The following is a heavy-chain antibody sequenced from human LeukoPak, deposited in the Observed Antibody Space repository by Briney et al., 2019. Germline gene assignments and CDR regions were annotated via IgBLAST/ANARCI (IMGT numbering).Heavy chain of an antibody. Sequence: PSETLSLTCTVSGGPIRDFYWSWIRLPPGKGLEWIGYTYYSGSTSYNPSLQSRVTISVDTSKNQFSLKLSSVTAADTAVYYCARLAKWELLFDYWGQGTLVTVSS. J-gene: IGHJ4*02. CDR2: TYYSGST. D-gene: IGHD1-26*01. CDR1: GGPIRDFY. V-gene: IGHV4-59*08. CDR3: ARLAKWELLFDY.